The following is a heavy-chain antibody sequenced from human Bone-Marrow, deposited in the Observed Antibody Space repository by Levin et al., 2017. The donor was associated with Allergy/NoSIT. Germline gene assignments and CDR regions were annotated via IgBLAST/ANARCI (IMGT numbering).Heavy chain of an antibody. Sequence: SETLSLTCTVSGDSITNSDYHWDWVRQSPGKGLEWIGYYYNNGDTDYNPSLEGRVTISVDTSRNQFSLRLDSVTAADTAVYYCARNGPYFYGMDVWGQGTTVTVSS. CDR1: GDSITNSDYH. CDR3: ARNGPYFYGMDV. J-gene: IGHJ6*02. V-gene: IGHV4-30-4*01. D-gene: IGHD4-17*01. CDR2: YYNNGDT.